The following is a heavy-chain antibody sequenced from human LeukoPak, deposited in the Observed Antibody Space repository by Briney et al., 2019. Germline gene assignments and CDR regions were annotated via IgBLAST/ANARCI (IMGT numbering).Heavy chain of an antibody. V-gene: IGHV4-34*01. CDR3: ARVVYSRYYYYGMDV. CDR2: INHSGST. D-gene: IGHD6-13*01. Sequence: SETLSLTCAVYGGSFSGYYWSWIRQPPGKGLEWIGEINHSGSTNYNPSLKSRVTISVDTSKNQFSLKLSSVTAADTAVYYCARVVYSRYYYYGMDVWGQGTTVTVSS. CDR1: GGSFSGYY. J-gene: IGHJ6*02.